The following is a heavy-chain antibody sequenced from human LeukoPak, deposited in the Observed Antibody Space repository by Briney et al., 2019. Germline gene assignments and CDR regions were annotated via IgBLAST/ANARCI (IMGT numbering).Heavy chain of an antibody. Sequence: SVKVSCKASGGTFSSYAISWVRQAPGQGLEWMGGIIPIFGTANYAQKFQGRVTITADESTSTAYMELSSLRSEDTAVYYCATDGALCSSTSCYNYWGQGTLVTVSS. CDR2: IIPIFGTA. D-gene: IGHD2-2*01. J-gene: IGHJ4*02. CDR3: ATDGALCSSTSCYNY. V-gene: IGHV1-69*01. CDR1: GGTFSSYA.